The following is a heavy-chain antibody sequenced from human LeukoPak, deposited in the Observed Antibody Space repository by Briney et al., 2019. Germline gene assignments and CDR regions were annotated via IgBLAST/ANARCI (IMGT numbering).Heavy chain of an antibody. CDR3: AHRHRGVATDI. Sequence: SGPTLVNPIQTLTLTCAFSGFSFSCGGVGVGWIRQPPVGALEWLGVIYENDEKLYSSSLQNRLSITKDTSKNRVVLTMANTAPVDTATYYCAHRHRGVATDIWGQGTMVSVSS. D-gene: IGHD2-15*01. J-gene: IGHJ3*02. CDR2: IYENDEK. V-gene: IGHV2-5*01. CDR1: GFSFSCGGVG.